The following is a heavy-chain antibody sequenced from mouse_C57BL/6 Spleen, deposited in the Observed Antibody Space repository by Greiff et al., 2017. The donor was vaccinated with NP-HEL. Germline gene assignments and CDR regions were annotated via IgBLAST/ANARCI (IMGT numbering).Heavy chain of an antibody. CDR2: ISYDGSN. V-gene: IGHV3-6*01. Sequence: EVKLQESGPGLVKPSQSLSLTCSVTGYSITSGYYWNWIRQFPGNKLEWMGYISYDGSNNYNPSLKNRISITRYTSKNQFFLKLNSVTTEDTATYYCARGGYYGSSPYFDYWGQGTTLTVSS. D-gene: IGHD1-1*01. CDR1: GYSITSGYY. CDR3: ARGGYYGSSPYFDY. J-gene: IGHJ2*01.